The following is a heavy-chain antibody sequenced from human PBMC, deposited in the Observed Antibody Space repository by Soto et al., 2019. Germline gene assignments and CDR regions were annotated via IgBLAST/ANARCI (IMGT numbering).Heavy chain of an antibody. CDR1: GFTFSSYA. D-gene: IGHD3-10*01. Sequence: EVQLLESGGGLVQPGGSLRLSCAASGFTFSSYAMSWVRQAPGKGLEWVSAISGSGGSTYYADSVKGRFTISRDNSKNTLYLQMNSLRAEDTAGYYCAKDRGAGGDSNHFQHWGQGTLVTVSS. CDR3: AKDRGAGGDSNHFQH. V-gene: IGHV3-23*01. CDR2: ISGSGGST. J-gene: IGHJ1*01.